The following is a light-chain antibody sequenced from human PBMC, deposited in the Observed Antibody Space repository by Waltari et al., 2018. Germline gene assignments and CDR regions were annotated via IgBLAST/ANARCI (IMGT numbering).Light chain of an antibody. Sequence: SVTISCTGTSSDIGDYNFVSWYQQHPGKAPKLMIYEVSKWPSGVPDRFSGSKSGYTASLTVSGLQAEDEAEYYCSSYGGRNNLIFGGGTKLTVL. CDR2: EVS. V-gene: IGLV2-8*01. CDR1: SSDIGDYNF. CDR3: SSYGGRNNLI. J-gene: IGLJ2*01.